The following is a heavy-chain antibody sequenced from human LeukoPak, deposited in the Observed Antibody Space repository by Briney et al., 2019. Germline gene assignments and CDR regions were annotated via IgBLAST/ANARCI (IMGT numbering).Heavy chain of an antibody. D-gene: IGHD5-12*01. CDR3: AREKGSIVGTTTSYYYYYMDV. J-gene: IGHJ6*03. V-gene: IGHV4-34*01. Sequence: PSETLSLTCPVFAGSFSGYYLNWIRPPPGKGLEWIGEINDSGSTNYNPPLKSRVTISVDTSKNQFSLKLSSVTAADTAVYYCAREKGSIVGTTTSYYYYYMDVWGKGTTVTVSS. CDR1: AGSFSGYY. CDR2: INDSGST.